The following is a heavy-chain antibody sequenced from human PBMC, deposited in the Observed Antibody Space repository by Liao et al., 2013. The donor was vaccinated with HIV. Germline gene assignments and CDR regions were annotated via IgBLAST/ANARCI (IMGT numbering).Heavy chain of an antibody. D-gene: IGHD3-10*01. Sequence: QVQLQESGPGLVKPSQTLSLTCTVSGGSISSGSYYWSWIRQPAGKGLEWIGRIFTSGNTNYNPSLKSRVTISVDTSKNQFSLKLSSVTAADTAVYYCARGQVLLWFGNLLSQYYFDSWGQGTLVAVSS. CDR2: IFTSGNT. CDR3: ARGQVLLWFGNLLSQYYFDS. CDR1: GGSISSGSYY. V-gene: IGHV4-61*02. J-gene: IGHJ4*02.